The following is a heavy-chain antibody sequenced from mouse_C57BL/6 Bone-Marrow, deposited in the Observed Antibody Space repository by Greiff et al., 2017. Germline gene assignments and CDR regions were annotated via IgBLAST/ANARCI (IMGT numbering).Heavy chain of an antibody. V-gene: IGHV10-3*01. CDR3: VRDPLYYGSSSLWYFDV. CDR1: GFTFNTYA. CDR2: IRSKSSNYAT. J-gene: IGHJ1*03. D-gene: IGHD1-1*01. Sequence: EVQLVESGGGLVQPKGSLKLSCAASGFTFNTYAMPWVRQAPGKGLEWVARIRSKSSNYATYYADSVKDRFTISRDDSQIMLYLQMNNLKTEDTAMYYCVRDPLYYGSSSLWYFDVWGTGTTVTVSS.